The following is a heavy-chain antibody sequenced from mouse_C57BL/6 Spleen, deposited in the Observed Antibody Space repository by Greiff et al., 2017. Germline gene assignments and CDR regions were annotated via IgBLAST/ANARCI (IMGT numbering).Heavy chain of an antibody. Sequence: EVKLVESEGGLVQPGSSMKLSCTASGFTFSDYYMAWVRQVPEKGLEWVANINYDGSSTYYLDSLKSRFIISRDNAKNILYLQMSSLKSEDTATYYCARDRYYDSYYYAMDYWGQGTSVTVSS. V-gene: IGHV5-16*01. CDR1: GFTFSDYY. D-gene: IGHD2-4*01. CDR3: ARDRYYDSYYYAMDY. CDR2: INYDGSST. J-gene: IGHJ4*01.